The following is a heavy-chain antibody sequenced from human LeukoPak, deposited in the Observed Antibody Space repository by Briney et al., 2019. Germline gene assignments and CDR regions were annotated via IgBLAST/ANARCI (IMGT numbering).Heavy chain of an antibody. V-gene: IGHV4-39*01. CDR3: ARRGATVTTSLGAFDY. CDR1: GGSISSGDYY. D-gene: IGHD4-17*01. CDR2: INYSGTT. J-gene: IGHJ4*02. Sequence: KTSETLSLTCTVFGGSISSGDYYWGWIPQPPGKGLEWIGSINYSGTTYYNPSLKSRVAISVDTSKNQFSLKLSSVTAADSAVYYCARRGATVTTSLGAFDYWGQGTLVTVSS.